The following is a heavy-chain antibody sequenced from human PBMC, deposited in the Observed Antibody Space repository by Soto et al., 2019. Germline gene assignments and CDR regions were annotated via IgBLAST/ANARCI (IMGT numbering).Heavy chain of an antibody. CDR2: ISSRSDI. CDR1: GFTFSTYS. D-gene: IGHD2-2*02. J-gene: IGHJ6*02. Sequence: KPGGSLRLSCVGSGFTFSTYSINWVRQAPGKGLEWVSSISSRSDIYYADSVKGRFTISRDNAKNSVSPQMNSLRAEDTAVYYCAREYTAWPLAYGLDVWGQGTTVTVSS. CDR3: AREYTAWPLAYGLDV. V-gene: IGHV3-21*01.